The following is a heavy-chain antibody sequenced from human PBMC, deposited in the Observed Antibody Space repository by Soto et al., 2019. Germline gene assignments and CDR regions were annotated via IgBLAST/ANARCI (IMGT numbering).Heavy chain of an antibody. D-gene: IGHD3-10*01. CDR2: IWSDGSYD. CDR3: ARGTGPGSFLIDY. Sequence: QVQLVESGGGVVQPGRSLRLSCATSGFIFSNYAMHWVRQAPGQGLEWVALIWSDGSYDNYAESVKGRFSISRDNSENTLYVHMNSLRVEGTAVYFCARGTGPGSFLIDYWGQGTLVTVSS. V-gene: IGHV3-33*01. CDR1: GFIFSNYA. J-gene: IGHJ4*02.